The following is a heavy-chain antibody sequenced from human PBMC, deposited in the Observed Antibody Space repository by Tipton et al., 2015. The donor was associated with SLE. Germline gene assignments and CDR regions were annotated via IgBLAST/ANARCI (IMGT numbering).Heavy chain of an antibody. D-gene: IGHD4-17*01. CDR2: IYTGGTT. Sequence: GSLRLSCAASGFTVNNNYMSWVRQAPGKGLEGVSAIYTGGTTYYADAVEGRFTISRDNAKNTLSLQMNSLRPEDTAVYYCVREVVFADYVGGDAFDVWGQGTKVTVSS. CDR3: VREVVFADYVGGDAFDV. CDR1: GFTVNNNY. V-gene: IGHV3-53*05. J-gene: IGHJ3*01.